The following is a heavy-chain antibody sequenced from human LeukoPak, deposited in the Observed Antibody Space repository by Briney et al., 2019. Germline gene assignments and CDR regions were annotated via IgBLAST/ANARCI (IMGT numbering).Heavy chain of an antibody. CDR1: GFTFSSYA. Sequence: GRSLRLSCAASGFTFSSYAVHWVRQAPGKWLEWVAVISYDGSKQYYADSVKGRFTISRDNSKNTLYLQMNSLRAEDTAVFYCARGTTYYFDYWGQGTLVTVSS. CDR2: ISYDGSKQ. V-gene: IGHV3-30-3*01. CDR3: ARGTTYYFDY. J-gene: IGHJ4*02. D-gene: IGHD1-7*01.